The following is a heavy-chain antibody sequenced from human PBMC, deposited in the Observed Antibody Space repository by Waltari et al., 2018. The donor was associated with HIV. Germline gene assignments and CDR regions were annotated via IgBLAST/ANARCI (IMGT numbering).Heavy chain of an antibody. D-gene: IGHD3-3*01. CDR2: IYYSGST. J-gene: IGHJ3*02. CDR3: ARGVVTVYFFDI. Sequence: QLQLQESGPGLVKPSETLSLTCTVSGGSISSSSYYWGWIRQPPGKGLEWIGSIYYSGSTYYNPSLKSRVTISVDTSKNQFSLKLSSVTAADTAVYYCARGVVTVYFFDIWGQGTMVTVSS. V-gene: IGHV4-39*07. CDR1: GGSISSSSYY.